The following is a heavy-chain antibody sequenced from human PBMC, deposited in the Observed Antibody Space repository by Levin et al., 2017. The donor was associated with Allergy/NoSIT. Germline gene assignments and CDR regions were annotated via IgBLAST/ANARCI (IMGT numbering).Heavy chain of an antibody. CDR2: IGGSGTTI. V-gene: IGHV3-11*01. J-gene: IGHJ4*02. Sequence: KTGGSLRLSCAASGFKFSDFYMTWLRQPPGRGPEYVAYIGGSGTTIYYADSVEGRFTISRDNAKSSLFLQMDSLRAEDSGVYYCAKQGHMYDSESFESWGQGTLVTVSS. CDR3: AKQGHMYDSESFES. CDR1: GFKFSDFY. D-gene: IGHD3-10*01.